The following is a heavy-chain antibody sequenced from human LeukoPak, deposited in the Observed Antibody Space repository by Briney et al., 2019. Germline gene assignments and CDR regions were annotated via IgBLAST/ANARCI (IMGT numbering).Heavy chain of an antibody. V-gene: IGHV4-4*07. CDR2: IYTSGST. D-gene: IGHD5-12*01. CDR1: GGSITSYY. Sequence: SETLSLTCTVSGGSITSYYWSWIRQPAGKRLEWIGRIYTSGSTNYNPSLKSRVTMSADTSKNQFSLKLSSVTAADTAVYYCARGGYDHDDYWGQGTLVTVSS. J-gene: IGHJ4*02. CDR3: ARGGYDHDDY.